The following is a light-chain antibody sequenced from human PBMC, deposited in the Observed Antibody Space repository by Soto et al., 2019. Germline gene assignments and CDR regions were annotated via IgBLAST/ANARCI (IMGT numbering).Light chain of an antibody. CDR3: MQALQTPYT. J-gene: IGKJ2*01. CDR2: LGS. CDR1: QSLLHSNGYNY. V-gene: IGKV2-28*01. Sequence: DIVMTQSPLSLPVTPGEPASISCRSSQSLLHSNGYNYLDWYLQKPGQSPQLLIYLGSNRASGVXDXXSGSVSGTDFTLKISRVEAEDVGVYYCMQALQTPYTFGQRIKLEIK.